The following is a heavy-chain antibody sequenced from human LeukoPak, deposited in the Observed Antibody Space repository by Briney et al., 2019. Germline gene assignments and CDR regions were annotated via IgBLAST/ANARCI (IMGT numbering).Heavy chain of an antibody. Sequence: WGTLRLSCVASGVTFSSYEMNWVRQAPRKGKELDSYISNTGSTIYYADSVNGRFTSLSTNGKQSLYIHINSLRADNTANYYVARGESSYCSGCCYFAPWGQGPLVTISS. V-gene: IGHV3-48*03. CDR2: ISNTGSTI. CDR3: ARGESSYCSGCCYFAP. J-gene: IGHJ5*02. D-gene: IGHD2-21*02. CDR1: GVTFSSYE.